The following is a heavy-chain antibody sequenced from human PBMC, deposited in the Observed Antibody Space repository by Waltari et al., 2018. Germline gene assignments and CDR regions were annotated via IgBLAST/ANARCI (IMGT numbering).Heavy chain of an antibody. Sequence: TLSLTCTVSGGSISSYYWSWIRQPPGKGLEWIGYIYTSGSTNYNPSLKSRVTISVDTSKNQFSLKLSSVTAADTAVYYCASLEYSSSFPLLYWGQGTLVTVSS. CDR1: GGSISSYY. D-gene: IGHD6-6*01. V-gene: IGHV4-4*09. CDR2: IYTSGST. J-gene: IGHJ4*02. CDR3: ASLEYSSSFPLLY.